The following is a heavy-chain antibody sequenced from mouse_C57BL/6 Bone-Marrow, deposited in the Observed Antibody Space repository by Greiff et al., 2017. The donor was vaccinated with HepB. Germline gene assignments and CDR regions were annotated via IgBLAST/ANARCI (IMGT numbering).Heavy chain of an antibody. CDR3: ARDSSGSFAY. J-gene: IGHJ3*01. D-gene: IGHD3-2*02. Sequence: VQLQQSGAELVRPGTSVKVSCKASGYAFTNYLIEWVKQRPGQGLEWIGVINPGSGGTNYNEKFKGKATLTADKSSSTVYMQLSSLTSEDSAVYFCARDSSGSFAYWGQGTLVTVSA. V-gene: IGHV1-54*01. CDR2: INPGSGGT. CDR1: GYAFTNYL.